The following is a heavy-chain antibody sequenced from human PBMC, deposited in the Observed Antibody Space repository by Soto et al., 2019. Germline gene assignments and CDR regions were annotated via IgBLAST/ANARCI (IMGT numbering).Heavy chain of an antibody. CDR3: AADPYCGGDCYFDY. D-gene: IGHD2-21*02. Sequence: QMRLLQSGPEVKKPGTSVKVSCKASGFTFFSSAVQWVRQARGQGLEWIGWIVVGSGNTNYAQKFQERVTITRDMSTNTAYMELTSLRSEDTAVYYCAADPYCGGDCYFDYWGQGIMVTVSS. CDR1: GFTFFSSA. V-gene: IGHV1-58*01. J-gene: IGHJ4*02. CDR2: IVVGSGNT.